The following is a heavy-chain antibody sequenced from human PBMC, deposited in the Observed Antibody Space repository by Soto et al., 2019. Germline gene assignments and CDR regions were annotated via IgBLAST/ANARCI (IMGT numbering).Heavy chain of an antibody. J-gene: IGHJ4*02. V-gene: IGHV3-11*05. CDR3: EGGEAAVAEDY. D-gene: IGHD6-19*01. CDR1: GFTFSAYY. CDR2: ISSSSSYT. Sequence: QVQLVESGGGLVKPGGSLRLSCAASGFTFSAYYMSWIRQAPGKGLEWVSYISSSSSYTNYADSVKGRFTISRDNAKNSLYLQMNSLRAEDTAVYYCEGGEAAVAEDYWGKGTLVTVSS.